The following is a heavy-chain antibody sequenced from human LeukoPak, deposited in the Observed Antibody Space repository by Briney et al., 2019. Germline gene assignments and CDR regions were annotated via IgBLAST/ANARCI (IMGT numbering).Heavy chain of an antibody. CDR1: GVSFSCYY. CDR2: INHSGST. Sequence: SETLSLTCAVYGVSFSCYYWSWIRQPPGKGLEWIGEINHSGSTNYNPSLKSRVTISVDTSKNQFALKPASVHAAHTAVYYCAKGKRGYSRSLYDYWGQGTLVTVSS. D-gene: IGHD6-13*01. V-gene: IGHV4-34*01. CDR3: AKGKRGYSRSLYDY. J-gene: IGHJ4*02.